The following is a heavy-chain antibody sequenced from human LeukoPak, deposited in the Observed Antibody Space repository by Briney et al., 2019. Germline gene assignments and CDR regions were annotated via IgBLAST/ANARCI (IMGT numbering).Heavy chain of an antibody. CDR1: GGSISSSSYY. J-gene: IGHJ5*02. CDR2: IYYSGST. V-gene: IGHV4-39*01. D-gene: IGHD5-18*01. CDR3: ARHLGGYSYGFNWFDP. Sequence: MASETLSLTCTVSGGSISSSSYYWGWIRQPPGKGLEWIGSIYYSGSTYYNPSLKSRVTISVDTSKNQFSLKLSSVTAADTAVYYCARHLGGYSYGFNWFDPWGQGTLVTVSS.